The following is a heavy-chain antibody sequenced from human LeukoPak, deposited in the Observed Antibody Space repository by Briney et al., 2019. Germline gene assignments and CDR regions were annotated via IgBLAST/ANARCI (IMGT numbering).Heavy chain of an antibody. V-gene: IGHV4-34*01. CDR1: GGSFSGYY. CDR3: ASFSRSEYSSGYLRQYYFDY. CDR2: INHSGST. J-gene: IGHJ4*02. Sequence: SETLSLTCAVYGGSFSGYYWSWIRQPSGKGLEWIGEINHSGSTNYNPSLKSRVTISVDTSKNQFSLKLSSVTAADTAVYYCASFSRSEYSSGYLRQYYFDYWGQGTLVTVSS. D-gene: IGHD3-22*01.